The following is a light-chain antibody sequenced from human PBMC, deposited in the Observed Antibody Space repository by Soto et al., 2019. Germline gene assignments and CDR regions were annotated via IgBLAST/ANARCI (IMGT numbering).Light chain of an antibody. J-gene: IGKJ4*01. CDR3: QQYNEWPLT. Sequence: VMTQSPATLSVSPGERATLSCRASLSISNNLAWYQQKPGQAPMLLIYSASTRATAIPTRFSGSASGTGFRLTISSLQSEDFAVYYCQQYNEWPLTFGGGTKVETK. CDR2: SAS. V-gene: IGKV3-15*01. CDR1: LSISNN.